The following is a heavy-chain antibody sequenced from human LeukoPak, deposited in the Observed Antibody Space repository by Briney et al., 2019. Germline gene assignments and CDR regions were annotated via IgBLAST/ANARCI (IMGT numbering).Heavy chain of an antibody. D-gene: IGHD6-6*01. CDR1: GGSISSSSYY. CDR3: ARRAYSSSSSFDY. V-gene: IGHV4-39*01. Sequence: PSETLSLTCTVSGGSISSSSYYWGWIRQPPGKGLEWIGSIYYSGSTYYTPSLKSRVTISVDTSKNQFSLKLSSVTAADTAVYYCARRAYSSSSSFDYWGRGTLVTVSS. CDR2: IYYSGST. J-gene: IGHJ4*02.